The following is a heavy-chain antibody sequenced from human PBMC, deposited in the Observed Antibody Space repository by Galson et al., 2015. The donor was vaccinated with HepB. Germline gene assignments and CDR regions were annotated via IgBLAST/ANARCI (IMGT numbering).Heavy chain of an antibody. CDR2: ISGSGGST. Sequence: SLRLSCAASGFTFSSYAMSWVRQAPGKGLEWVSAISGSGGSTYYADSVKGRFTISRDNSKNTLYLQMNSLRAEDTAVYYCAKDPQGYYGLNWFDPWGQGTLVTVSS. CDR3: AKDPQGYYGLNWFDP. CDR1: GFTFSSYA. V-gene: IGHV3-23*01. J-gene: IGHJ5*02. D-gene: IGHD1-26*01.